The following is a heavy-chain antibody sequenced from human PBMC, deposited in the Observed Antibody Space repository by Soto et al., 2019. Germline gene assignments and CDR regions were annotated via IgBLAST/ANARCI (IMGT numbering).Heavy chain of an antibody. CDR3: ARDRVAAVVLRFLEWLQYYGMDV. Sequence: ASVKVSCKASGSTFTSYGISWVRQAPGQGLEWMGWISAYNGNTTYAQKLQGRVTMTTDTSTSTAYMELRSLRSDDTAVYYCARDRVAAVVLRFLEWLQYYGMDVWGQGTTVTVSS. CDR1: GSTFTSYG. D-gene: IGHD3-3*01. J-gene: IGHJ6*02. V-gene: IGHV1-18*04. CDR2: ISAYNGNT.